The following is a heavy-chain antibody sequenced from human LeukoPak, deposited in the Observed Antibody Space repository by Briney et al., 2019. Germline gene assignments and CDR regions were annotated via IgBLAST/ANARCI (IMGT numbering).Heavy chain of an antibody. Sequence: ASVQVSCQASGGTFSSYAISWVRQAPGQGLEWMGWINPNSGGTNYAQKFQGWVTMTRDTSISTAYMELSRLRSDDTAVYYCARAISDCSSTSCRPASFDPWGQGTLVTVSS. D-gene: IGHD2-2*01. V-gene: IGHV1-2*04. J-gene: IGHJ5*02. CDR1: GGTFSSYA. CDR3: ARAISDCSSTSCRPASFDP. CDR2: INPNSGGT.